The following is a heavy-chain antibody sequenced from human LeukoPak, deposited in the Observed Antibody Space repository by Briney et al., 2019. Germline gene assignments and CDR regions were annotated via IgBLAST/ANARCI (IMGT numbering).Heavy chain of an antibody. J-gene: IGHJ4*02. Sequence: GGSLRLSCAASGFTFSSYGMHWVRQAPGKGLEWVAVIWYDGSNKYYADSVKGRFTISRDNSKNTLYLQMNRLRAEDTAVYYYARDAVYSSSWQYYWGQGTLVTVSS. D-gene: IGHD6-13*01. CDR2: IWYDGSNK. V-gene: IGHV3-33*01. CDR1: GFTFSSYG. CDR3: ARDAVYSSSWQYY.